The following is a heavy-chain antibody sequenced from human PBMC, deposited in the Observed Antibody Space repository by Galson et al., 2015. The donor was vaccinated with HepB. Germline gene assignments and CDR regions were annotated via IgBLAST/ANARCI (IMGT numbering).Heavy chain of an antibody. CDR1: GGTFSSYA. CDR3: AMSSAGKYWYFDL. J-gene: IGHJ2*01. D-gene: IGHD6-13*01. CDR2: IIPIFGTA. V-gene: IGHV1-69*13. Sequence: SVKVSCKASGGTFSSYAISWVRQAPGQGLEWMGGIIPIFGTANYAQKFQGRVTNTADESTSTAYMELSSLRSEDTAVYYCAMSSAGKYWYFDLWGRGTLVTVSS.